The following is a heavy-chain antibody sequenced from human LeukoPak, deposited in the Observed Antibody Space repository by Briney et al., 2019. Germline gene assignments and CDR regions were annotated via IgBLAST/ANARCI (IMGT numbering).Heavy chain of an antibody. CDR1: GFTFSGFG. CDR3: ARGRGGNGFSHFDY. CDR2: ILNDGSTR. V-gene: IGHV3-30-3*01. Sequence: PGGSLRLSCAASGFTFSGFGMHWVRQAPGKGLEWVTFILNDGSTRYYADSVKGRFTISRDNPKNTLFLQMDSLRPEDTGVYYCARGRGGNGFSHFDYWGQGTLVTVSS. D-gene: IGHD4-23*01. J-gene: IGHJ4*02.